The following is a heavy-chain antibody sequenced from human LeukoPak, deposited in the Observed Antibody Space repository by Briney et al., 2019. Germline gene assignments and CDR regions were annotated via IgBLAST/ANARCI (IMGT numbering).Heavy chain of an antibody. CDR3: ARDNSRIAAAGSGGLFDY. D-gene: IGHD6-13*01. J-gene: IGHJ4*02. V-gene: IGHV3-33*01. CDR1: GFTFSNYG. CDR2: IWYDGSNK. Sequence: GGSLRLSCAASGFTFSNYGMHWVRQAPGKGLEWVAVIWYDGSNKYYADSVKGRFTISRDNSKNTLYLQMNSLRAEDTAVYYCARDNSRIAAAGSGGLFDYWGQGTLVTVSS.